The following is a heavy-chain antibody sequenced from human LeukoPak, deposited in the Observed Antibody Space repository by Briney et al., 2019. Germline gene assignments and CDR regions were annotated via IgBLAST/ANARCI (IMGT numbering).Heavy chain of an antibody. CDR1: GYTFTSYG. V-gene: IGHV1-18*01. CDR2: ISAYNGNT. CDR3: ARGIVGATSYYYYYYMDV. Sequence: ASVKVSCKASGYTFTSYGISWVRQAPGQVLEWMGWISAYNGNTNYAQKLQGRVTMTTDTSTSTAYMELRSLRSDDTAVYYCARGIVGATSYYYYYYMDVWGKGTTVTVSS. J-gene: IGHJ6*03. D-gene: IGHD1-26*01.